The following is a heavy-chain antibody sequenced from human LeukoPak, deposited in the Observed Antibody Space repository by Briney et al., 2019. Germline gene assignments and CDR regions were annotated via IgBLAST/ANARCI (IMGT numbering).Heavy chain of an antibody. CDR3: ARGRGSGMVRGVISVYYFDY. Sequence: ASVKVSCKASGYTFTGYYMHWVRQAPGQGLEWMGWINPNSGGTNYAQKFQGRVTMTRDTSINTAYMELSRLRSDDTAVYYCARGRGSGMVRGVISVYYFDYWGQGTLVTVSS. D-gene: IGHD3-10*01. V-gene: IGHV1-2*02. CDR2: INPNSGGT. J-gene: IGHJ4*02. CDR1: GYTFTGYY.